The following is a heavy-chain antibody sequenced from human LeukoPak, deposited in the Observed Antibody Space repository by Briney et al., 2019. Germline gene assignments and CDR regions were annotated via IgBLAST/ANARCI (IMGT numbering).Heavy chain of an antibody. V-gene: IGHV5-51*01. Sequence: GESLKISCKGSGYSFTSYWIGWVRQMPGKGLEWMGIIYPGDSDTRYSPSFQGQVTISADKSISTAYLQWSSLKASDTAMYYCARRGYSYGPLGYYSYYMDVWGKGTTVTVSS. CDR1: GYSFTSYW. CDR3: ARRGYSYGPLGYYSYYMDV. CDR2: IYPGDSDT. D-gene: IGHD5-18*01. J-gene: IGHJ6*03.